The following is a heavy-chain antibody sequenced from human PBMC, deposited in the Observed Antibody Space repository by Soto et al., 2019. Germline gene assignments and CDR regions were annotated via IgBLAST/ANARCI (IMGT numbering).Heavy chain of an antibody. D-gene: IGHD3-22*01. J-gene: IGHJ4*02. CDR1: GFTFSNAW. Sequence: GGSLRLSCAASGFTFSNAWMNWVRQAPGKGLEWVGRIKSKTDGGTTDYAAPVKGRFTISRDDSKNTLYLQMNSLKTEDTALYYCTTEYYYDSSGYYPDYWGQGTLVTVSS. V-gene: IGHV3-15*07. CDR2: IKSKTDGGTT. CDR3: TTEYYYDSSGYYPDY.